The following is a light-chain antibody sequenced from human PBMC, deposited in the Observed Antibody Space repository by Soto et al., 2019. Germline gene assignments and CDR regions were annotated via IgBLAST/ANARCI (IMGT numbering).Light chain of an antibody. CDR3: QQYNSYSPIT. CDR1: QGIGNA. J-gene: IGKJ5*01. Sequence: AIQMTHSPSSLSASVLYRVTISCRSSQGIGNALGWYQQKPGKPPKVLIYDASSLESGVPSRFSGSGSGTEFTLTISSLQPDDFATYYCQQYNSYSPITFGQGTRLEIK. V-gene: IGKV1-13*02. CDR2: DAS.